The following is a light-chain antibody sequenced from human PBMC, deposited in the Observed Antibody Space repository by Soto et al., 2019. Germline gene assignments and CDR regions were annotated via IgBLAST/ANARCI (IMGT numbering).Light chain of an antibody. CDR1: QSLLHITGETF. CDR2: EVS. J-gene: IGKJ5*01. V-gene: IGKV2D-29*02. CDR3: MQSTQLPPT. Sequence: DVVMTQTPLSLSVAPGQPASISCKSSQSLLHITGETFLFWYLQKPGQSPQLLIYEVSTRVSGVADRFSGSGAGTEFALEIIRVETDDVCIYYCMQSTQLPPTFGQGTRLGIE.